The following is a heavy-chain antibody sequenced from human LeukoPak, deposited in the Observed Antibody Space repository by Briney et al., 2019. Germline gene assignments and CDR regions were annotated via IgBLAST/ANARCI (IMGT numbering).Heavy chain of an antibody. D-gene: IGHD3-22*01. Sequence: ASVKVSCKASGYTFTGYYMHWVRQAPGQGLEWMGIINPSGGSTSCAQKFQGRVTMTRDTSTSTVYMELSSLRSEDTAVYYCARDLPYYYDATNNWFDPWGQGTLVTVSS. CDR2: INPSGGST. J-gene: IGHJ5*02. CDR1: GYTFTGYY. CDR3: ARDLPYYYDATNNWFDP. V-gene: IGHV1-46*01.